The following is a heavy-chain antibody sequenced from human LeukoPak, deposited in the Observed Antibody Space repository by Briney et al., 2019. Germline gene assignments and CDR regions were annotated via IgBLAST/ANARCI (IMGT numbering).Heavy chain of an antibody. V-gene: IGHV3-74*01. CDR1: GFSFSSHL. CDR2: MNNDGRVI. J-gene: IGHJ2*01. CDR3: ARAFFYSSGYANWYFDL. Sequence: PGGSLRLSCAASGFSFSSHLMYWVRQAPGKGLVWVSRMNNDGRVISYADSVKGRFTISRDNAKNSLYLQMNSLRAEDTAVYYCARAFFYSSGYANWYFDLWGRGTLVTVSS. D-gene: IGHD3-22*01.